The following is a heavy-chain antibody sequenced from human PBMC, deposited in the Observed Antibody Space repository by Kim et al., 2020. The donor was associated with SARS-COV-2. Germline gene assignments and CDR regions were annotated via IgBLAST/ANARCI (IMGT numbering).Heavy chain of an antibody. D-gene: IGHD2-15*01. V-gene: IGHV3-33*01. CDR2: IWYDGSNK. CDR1: GFTFSSYG. CDR3: ARDQEPWFYCSGGSCYTFDY. Sequence: GGSLRLSCAASGFTFSSYGMHWVRQAPGKGLEWVAVIWYDGSNKYYADSVKGRFTISRDNSKNTLYLQMNSLRAEDTAVYYCARDQEPWFYCSGGSCYTFDYWGQGTLVTVSS. J-gene: IGHJ4*02.